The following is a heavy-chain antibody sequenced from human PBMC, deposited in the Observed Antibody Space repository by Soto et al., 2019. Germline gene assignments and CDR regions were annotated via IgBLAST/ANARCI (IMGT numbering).Heavy chain of an antibody. V-gene: IGHV3-21*01. J-gene: IGHJ6*02. CDR2: TTSSSIYK. Sequence: EVQLVESGGGLVKPGGSLRLSCAASGFIFSDYSMNWVRQAPGQGLEWVSSTTSSSIYKYYADSVKGRFTISRDNAKSSLYLQMNSLRAEDTAVYYCARIRREGIAIAQMDVLGQGTPVTVSS. CDR3: ARIRREGIAIAQMDV. CDR1: GFIFSDYS. D-gene: IGHD2-21*01.